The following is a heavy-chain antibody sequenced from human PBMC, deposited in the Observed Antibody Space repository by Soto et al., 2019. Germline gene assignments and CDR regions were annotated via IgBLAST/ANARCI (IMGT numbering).Heavy chain of an antibody. CDR1: GFAFDSYW. CDR2: IDYDGTTT. V-gene: IGHV3-74*01. J-gene: IGHJ4*02. CDR3: ARGPRPSSAGTGAY. Sequence: EVQLVESGGGLVQPGGSLRLSCAASGFAFDSYWMHWVRQVPGEGPVWVSRIDYDGTTTTYADSVKGRFTISRDNAKNTLYLRMNSWRAEDTAVYYCARGPRPSSAGTGAYWGQGTLVTVSS. D-gene: IGHD6-13*01.